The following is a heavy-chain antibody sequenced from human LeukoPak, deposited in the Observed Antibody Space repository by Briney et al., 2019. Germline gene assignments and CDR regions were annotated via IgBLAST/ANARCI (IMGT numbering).Heavy chain of an antibody. CDR2: ISGSGGST. V-gene: IGHV3-23*01. J-gene: IGHJ6*02. CDR1: GFTFSSYA. CDR3: AKWNYYGSGSYSCYYYYGMDV. D-gene: IGHD3-10*01. Sequence: GGSLRLSCAASGFTFSSYAMSWVRQAPGKGLEWVSAISGSGGSTYYADSVKGRFTISRDNSKNTLYLQMNSLRAEDTAVYYCAKWNYYGSGSYSCYYYYGMDVWGQGTTVTVSS.